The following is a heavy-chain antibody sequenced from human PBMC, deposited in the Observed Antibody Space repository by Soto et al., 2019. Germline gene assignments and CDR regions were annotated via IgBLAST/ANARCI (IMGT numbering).Heavy chain of an antibody. D-gene: IGHD3-10*02. CDR1: WFSLNTSGAG. V-gene: IGHV2-5*02. CDR2: IYWDDDK. Sequence: SGPTLVNPTQTLTLTCTFTWFSLNTSGAGVGWIRQPPGKALEWLALIYWDDDKRYSPPLESRLTITKDTSKNQVVFIMTNMDPVDTATYYCAHRHDARGVTGYDYWGPGTLVTVSS. J-gene: IGHJ4*02. CDR3: AHRHDARGVTGYDY.